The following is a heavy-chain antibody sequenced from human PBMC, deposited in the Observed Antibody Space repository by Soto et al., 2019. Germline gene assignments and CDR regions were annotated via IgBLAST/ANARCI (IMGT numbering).Heavy chain of an antibody. Sequence: EVQLVESGGGLVKPGGSLRLSCAASGFTFSSYSMNWVRQAPGKGLEWVSSISSSSSYIYYADSVKGRFTISRDNAKNSLYLQMNSLRAEDTAVYYCARGTTGTKAFDAFDIWGQGTMVTVSS. V-gene: IGHV3-21*01. D-gene: IGHD1-1*01. J-gene: IGHJ3*02. CDR2: ISSSSSYI. CDR1: GFTFSSYS. CDR3: ARGTTGTKAFDAFDI.